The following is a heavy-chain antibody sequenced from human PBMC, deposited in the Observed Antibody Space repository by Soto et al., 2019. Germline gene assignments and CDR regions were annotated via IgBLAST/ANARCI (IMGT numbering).Heavy chain of an antibody. Sequence: SETLSLTCTVSGGSVSSGSYYWSWIRQPPGKGLEWIGYIYYSGSTNYNPSLKSRVTISVDTSKNQFSLKLSSVTAADTAVYYCARDLYSRRSNYYYGMDVWGQGTTVTVSS. V-gene: IGHV4-61*01. CDR1: GGSVSSGSYY. D-gene: IGHD6-13*01. CDR2: IYYSGST. CDR3: ARDLYSRRSNYYYGMDV. J-gene: IGHJ6*02.